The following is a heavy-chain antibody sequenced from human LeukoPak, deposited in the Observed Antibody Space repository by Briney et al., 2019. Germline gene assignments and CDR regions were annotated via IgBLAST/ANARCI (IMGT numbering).Heavy chain of an antibody. V-gene: IGHV4-30-2*01. Sequence: SETLSLTCAVSGGSISSGGYPWSWIRRPPGEGLEWIGYIYHSGSNYYNPSRKSRVTISVARSKNQFSLKLSSVTAADTAVYYCARLVVVPAAIAFHAFDIWGQGTMVTVSS. CDR2: IYHSGSN. CDR1: GGSISSGGYP. J-gene: IGHJ3*02. CDR3: ARLVVVPAAIAFHAFDI. D-gene: IGHD2-2*01.